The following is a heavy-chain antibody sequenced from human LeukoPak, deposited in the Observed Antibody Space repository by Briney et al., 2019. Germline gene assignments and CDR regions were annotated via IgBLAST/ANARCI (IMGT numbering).Heavy chain of an antibody. D-gene: IGHD4-23*01. V-gene: IGHV4-59*01. CDR1: GGSFSDYY. CDR2: IYYSGST. Sequence: SETLSLTCAVYGGSFSDYYWTWIRQPPGKGLEWIGYIYYSGSTNYNPSLKSRVTISLDTSKNQFSLKLSSVTTADTAVYYCARSVVTLYWYFDLWGRGTLVTVSS. J-gene: IGHJ2*01. CDR3: ARSVVTLYWYFDL.